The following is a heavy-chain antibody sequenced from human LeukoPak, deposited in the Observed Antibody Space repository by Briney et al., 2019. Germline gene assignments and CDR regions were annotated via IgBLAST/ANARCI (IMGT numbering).Heavy chain of an antibody. CDR2: ISSSSSYI. Sequence: RGSLRLSCAASGFTFSSYSMNWVRQAPGKGLEWVSSISSSSSYIYYADSVKGRFTISRDNAKNSLYLQMNSLRAEDTAVYYCARDAPISTSFDYSGPRWFDPWGQGTLVTVSS. J-gene: IGHJ5*02. V-gene: IGHV3-21*01. D-gene: IGHD2-2*01. CDR1: GFTFSSYS. CDR3: ARDAPISTSFDYSGPRWFDP.